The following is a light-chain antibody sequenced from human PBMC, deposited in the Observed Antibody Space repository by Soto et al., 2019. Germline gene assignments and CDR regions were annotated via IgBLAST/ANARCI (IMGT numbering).Light chain of an antibody. CDR3: AAWDDSLNGPV. Sequence: QPVLTQPPSASGTPGQRVTISCSGSSSNIGSNTVNWYQQLPGTAPKLLIYSNNQRPSGVPDRFSGSKSGTSASLAISGLQSEDGADYYCAAWDDSLNGPVFGGGTQLTVL. J-gene: IGLJ7*01. CDR2: SNN. V-gene: IGLV1-44*01. CDR1: SSNIGSNT.